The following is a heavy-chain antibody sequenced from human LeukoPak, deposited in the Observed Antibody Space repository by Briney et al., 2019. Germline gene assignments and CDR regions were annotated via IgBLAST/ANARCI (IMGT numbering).Heavy chain of an antibody. CDR3: ATLTREYCFDF. CDR1: GFTFSSCT. J-gene: IGHJ4*02. V-gene: IGHV3-23*01. Sequence: GGSLRLSCGASGFTFSSCTMSWVRQAPGRGLEWVSTISGSGANTYYADSVKGRFTISRDNSKNTLYLQMKSLRAEDTAVYYCATLTREYCFDFWGQGTLVTVSS. CDR2: ISGSGANT.